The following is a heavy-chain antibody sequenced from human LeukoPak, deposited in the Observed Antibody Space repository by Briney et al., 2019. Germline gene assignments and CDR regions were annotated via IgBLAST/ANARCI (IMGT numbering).Heavy chain of an antibody. D-gene: IGHD4-17*01. CDR3: ARVGVYGDYGC. J-gene: IGHJ4*02. Sequence: PSETLSLTCTVSGGSISSHYWSWIRQPPGKGREWSGYIYYSGSTNYNPSLKSRVTISVDTSKNQFSLKRSSVTAADTAVYCCARVGVYGDYGCWGQGTLVTVSS. CDR2: IYYSGST. V-gene: IGHV4-59*11. CDR1: GGSISSHY.